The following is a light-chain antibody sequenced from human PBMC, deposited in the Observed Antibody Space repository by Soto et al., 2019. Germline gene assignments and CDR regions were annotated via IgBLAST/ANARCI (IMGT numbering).Light chain of an antibody. CDR3: SSYTSSSTYV. V-gene: IGLV2-14*01. Sequence: QSVLTQPASVSGSPGRSITISCTGTSSDVGGYNYVSWYQQHPGKAPKLMICEVSNRPSGVSNRFSGSKSGNTAPLTISGLQAEDEADYYCSSYTSSSTYVFGTGTKVNVL. CDR1: SSDVGGYNY. CDR2: EVS. J-gene: IGLJ1*01.